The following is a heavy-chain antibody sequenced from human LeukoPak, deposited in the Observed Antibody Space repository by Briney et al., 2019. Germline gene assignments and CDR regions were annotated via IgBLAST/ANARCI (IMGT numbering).Heavy chain of an antibody. CDR1: GDSLSSSSDY. V-gene: IGHV4-39*01. Sequence: PSETLSLTCTVSGDSLSSSSDYCGWIRQPPGKGLGLIGIVYVRRSTYNHPSLKSRVTISVDTSKNQCSLKRSSVTAADTAVYYCATVGYSGYDLVDYWGQGTLVTVSS. CDR2: VYVRRST. J-gene: IGHJ4*02. D-gene: IGHD5-12*01. CDR3: ATVGYSGYDLVDY.